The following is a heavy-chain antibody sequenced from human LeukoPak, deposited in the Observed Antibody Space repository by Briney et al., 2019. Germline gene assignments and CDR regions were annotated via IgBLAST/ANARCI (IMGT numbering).Heavy chain of an antibody. CDR2: INHSGST. V-gene: IGHV4-39*07. CDR1: GGSISSGGYY. CDR3: ARRRGTYNVKYFDY. Sequence: SETLSLTCTVSGGSISSGGYYWSWIRQPPGKGLEWIGEINHSGSTNYNPSLKSRVTISVDTSKNQFSLKLSSVTAADTAVYYCARRRGTYNVKYFDYWGQGTLVTVSS. J-gene: IGHJ4*02. D-gene: IGHD5-24*01.